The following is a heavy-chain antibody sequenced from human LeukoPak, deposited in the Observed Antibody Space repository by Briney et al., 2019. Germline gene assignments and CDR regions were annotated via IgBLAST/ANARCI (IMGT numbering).Heavy chain of an antibody. CDR1: GFTFSNYA. Sequence: PGGSLRLSCAASGFTFSNYAMSWVRQAPGKGLGWVSAISDSSDTSTYYTDSVKGRSTISRDNSRNTLYLQMNGLRAEDTAIYYCAKRIQYTSSSAYFDYWGQGTQVTVSS. D-gene: IGHD6-6*01. J-gene: IGHJ4*02. CDR2: ISDSSDTST. CDR3: AKRIQYTSSSAYFDY. V-gene: IGHV3-23*01.